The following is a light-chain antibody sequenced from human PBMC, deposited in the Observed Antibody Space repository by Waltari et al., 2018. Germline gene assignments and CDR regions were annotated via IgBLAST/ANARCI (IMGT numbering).Light chain of an antibody. V-gene: IGKV1-5*01. CDR3: QQYNSLWT. J-gene: IGKJ1*01. CDR1: QSISSW. CDR2: DAS. Sequence: TQSPGTLSLSPGERATLSCRASQSISSWLAWYQQKPGKAPKLLIYDASSLESGVPSRFSGSGSGTEFTLTISSLQPDDFATYYCQQYNSLWTFGQGTKVEIK.